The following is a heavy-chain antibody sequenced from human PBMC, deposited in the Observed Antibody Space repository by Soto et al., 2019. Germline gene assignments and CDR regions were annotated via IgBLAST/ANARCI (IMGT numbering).Heavy chain of an antibody. CDR2: IIPIFGTA. CDR1: GGTFSSYA. CDR3: ARDLSYDYSSWFDP. Sequence: SVKVSCKASGGTFSSYAISWVRQAPGQGLEWMGGIIPIFGTANYAQKFQGRVTITADESTSTAYMELSSLRSEDTAVYYCARDLSYDYSSWFDPWGQGTLVTVSS. D-gene: IGHD4-4*01. J-gene: IGHJ5*02. V-gene: IGHV1-69*13.